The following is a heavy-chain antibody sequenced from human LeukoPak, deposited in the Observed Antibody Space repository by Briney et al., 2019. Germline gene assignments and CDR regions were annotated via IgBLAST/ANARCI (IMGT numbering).Heavy chain of an antibody. CDR2: INPNNGGT. CDR3: ARERGQQVRFDP. Sequence: GPSVKVSCKASGYTFTDYDMHWVRQAPGQGLEWKGWINPNNGGTNYAQKFQGRVTMTRDTSISTAYMELSRLRSDDTAVYYCARERGQQVRFDPWGQGTLVTVSS. CDR1: GYTFTDYD. D-gene: IGHD6-13*01. J-gene: IGHJ5*02. V-gene: IGHV1-2*02.